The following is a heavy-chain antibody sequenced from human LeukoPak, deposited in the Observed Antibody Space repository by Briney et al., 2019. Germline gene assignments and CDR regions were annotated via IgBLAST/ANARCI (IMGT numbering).Heavy chain of an antibody. D-gene: IGHD3-10*01. V-gene: IGHV7-4-1*02. Sequence: ASVKVSCKASGYTFTSYAMNWVRQAPGQGLEWMGWINTNTGNPTYAQGFTGRFVFSLDTSVSTAYLQISSLKVEDTAVYYCARVSAPGSGSYYYYYYGMDVWGQGTTVTVSS. CDR3: ARVSAPGSGSYYYYYYGMDV. CDR2: INTNTGNP. J-gene: IGHJ6*02. CDR1: GYTFTSYA.